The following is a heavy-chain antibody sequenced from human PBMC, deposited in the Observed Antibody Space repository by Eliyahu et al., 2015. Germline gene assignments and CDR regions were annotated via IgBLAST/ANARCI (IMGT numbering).Heavy chain of an antibody. Sequence: EVQLVESGGGLVQPGGSLRRSCAASGFTFSSYDMNWVRQAPGKGLEWISYISTSSRTIYYADSVRGRFTISRDNAKNSLSLQMNSLRAEDTAVYYCAREIHGSWNADYWGQGTLVTVSS. CDR3: AREIHGSWNADY. V-gene: IGHV3-48*01. CDR1: GFTFSSYD. J-gene: IGHJ4*02. CDR2: ISTSSRTI. D-gene: IGHD3-10*01.